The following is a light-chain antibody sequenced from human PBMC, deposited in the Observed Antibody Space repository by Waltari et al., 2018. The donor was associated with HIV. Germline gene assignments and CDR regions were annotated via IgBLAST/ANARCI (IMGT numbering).Light chain of an antibody. Sequence: DIVMTQSPLSLPVTPGEPASISCRSSQSLLHSNGYNYLDWYLQKPGQSPQLLIYLGSYRASGVPDRFSGSGSGTDFTLKISRVEGEDVGVYYCMQALQTPTFGQGTKVEIK. J-gene: IGKJ1*01. CDR1: QSLLHSNGYNY. V-gene: IGKV2-28*01. CDR3: MQALQTPT. CDR2: LGS.